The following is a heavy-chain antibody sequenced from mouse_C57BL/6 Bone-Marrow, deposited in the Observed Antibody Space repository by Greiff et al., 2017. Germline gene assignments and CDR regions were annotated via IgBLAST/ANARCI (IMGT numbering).Heavy chain of an antibody. J-gene: IGHJ2*01. CDR1: GYTFTSYW. D-gene: IGHD2-3*01. V-gene: IGHV1-69*01. CDR3: ASERWPSYYFDY. CDR2: IDPCDSYT. Sequence: VKLQQPGAELVMPGASVKLSCKASGYTFTSYWMHWVKQRPGQGLEWIGEIDPCDSYTNYNEKFKGKSTLTVDKSSSTAYMQLSILTSEDSAFDFCASERWPSYYFDYWGQGTTLTVSS.